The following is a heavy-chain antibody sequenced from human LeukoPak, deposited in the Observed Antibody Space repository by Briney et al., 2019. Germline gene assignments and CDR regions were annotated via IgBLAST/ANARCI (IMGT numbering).Heavy chain of an antibody. CDR3: AKDNFDY. V-gene: IGHV3-30*18. CDR1: GFTFSSYG. CDR2: ISYDGSNK. J-gene: IGHJ4*02. Sequence: GRSLRLSCAASGFTFSSYGMHWVRPAPGKGLEWVAVISYDGSNKYYADSVKGRFTISRDNSKNTLYLQMNSLRAEDTAVYYCAKDNFDYWGQGTLVTVSS.